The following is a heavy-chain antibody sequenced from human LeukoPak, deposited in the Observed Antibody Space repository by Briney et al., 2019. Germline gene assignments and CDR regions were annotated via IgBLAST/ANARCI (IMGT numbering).Heavy chain of an antibody. Sequence: GGSLRLSCAAPGFGFSSYGMHWVRQAPGKGLEWVAVICYDESKKYYVDSVKGRFTISRDTSENTLYLQMNSLRAEDTAVYYCARDRTPGAHGDYTAIAYWGQGAPVTVSS. CDR1: GFGFSSYG. CDR3: ARDRTPGAHGDYTAIAY. D-gene: IGHD4-17*01. V-gene: IGHV3-33*01. CDR2: ICYDESKK. J-gene: IGHJ4*02.